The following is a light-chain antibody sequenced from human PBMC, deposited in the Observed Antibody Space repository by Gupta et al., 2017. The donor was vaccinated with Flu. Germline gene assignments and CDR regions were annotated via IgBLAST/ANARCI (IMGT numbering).Light chain of an antibody. J-gene: IGKJ1*01. V-gene: IGKV1-39*01. CDR3: QQSYTILRT. Sequence: DIQMTQSPSSLSASVGDRVIITCQASQDIGSYLNWYQQKPGTAPKLLIFKASTLQSGVPSRFSGGGSGTRVTLTISSLQPEDFGTYYCQQSYTILRTFGQGTKV. CDR2: KAS. CDR1: QDIGSY.